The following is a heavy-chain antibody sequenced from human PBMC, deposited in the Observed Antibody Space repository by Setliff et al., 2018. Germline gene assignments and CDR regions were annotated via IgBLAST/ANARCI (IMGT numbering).Heavy chain of an antibody. CDR3: AKDPRPAAMDGVATLDY. D-gene: IGHD2-2*01. V-gene: IGHV1-58*01. Sequence: SVKVSCKASGFTFTSSAVQWVRQARGQRLEWIGWIVVGSGNTNYAQKFQERVTITRDMSTSTAYMELSSLRSEDTAVYYCAKDPRPAAMDGVATLDYWGQGTLVTVSS. J-gene: IGHJ4*02. CDR2: IVVGSGNT. CDR1: GFTFTSSA.